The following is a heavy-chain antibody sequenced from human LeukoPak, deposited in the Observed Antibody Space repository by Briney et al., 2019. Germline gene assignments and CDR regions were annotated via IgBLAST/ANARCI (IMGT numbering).Heavy chain of an antibody. D-gene: IGHD2-2*02. CDR1: GFSFSSYA. CDR2: ISDSGESP. CDR3: AKSDCDSASCNTIDL. Sequence: GGSLRLSCEASGFSFSSYAMSWVRQAPGKGLEWLSLISDSGESPPDADSAKGRFTISRDNSKSTVFLQMNSLRVEDSAVYYCAKSDCDSASCNTIDLWGQGTLVTVSS. J-gene: IGHJ5*02. V-gene: IGHV3-23*01.